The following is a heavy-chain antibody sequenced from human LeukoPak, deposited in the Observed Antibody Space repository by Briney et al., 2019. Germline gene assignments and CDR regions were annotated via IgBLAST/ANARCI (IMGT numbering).Heavy chain of an antibody. CDR2: IYTIGNT. Sequence: SETLSLTCTVSGASISRGSHYWIWMRQPAGQELEWIGRIYTIGNTNYSPSLKSRVTMSVDTSKNQFSLKLSSVTAAETTVYYCARRYYMVRGVIITGEFDYWGQGTLVTVSS. D-gene: IGHD3-10*01. V-gene: IGHV4-61*02. J-gene: IGHJ4*02. CDR1: GASISRGSHY. CDR3: ARRYYMVRGVIITGEFDY.